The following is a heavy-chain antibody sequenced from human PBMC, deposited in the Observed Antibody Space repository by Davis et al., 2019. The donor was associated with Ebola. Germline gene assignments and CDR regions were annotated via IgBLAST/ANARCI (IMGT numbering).Heavy chain of an antibody. CDR1: GFTFDDYA. V-gene: IGHV3-9*01. CDR3: ATLPGYY. J-gene: IGHJ4*02. D-gene: IGHD1-26*01. CDR2: ISWNSGSI. Sequence: GGSLRLSCAASGFTFDDYAMHWVRQAPGKGLEWVSGISWNSGSIGYADSVKGRFTISRDNAKNSLYLQMNSLRDEDTAVYYCATLPGYYWGQGTLVTVSS.